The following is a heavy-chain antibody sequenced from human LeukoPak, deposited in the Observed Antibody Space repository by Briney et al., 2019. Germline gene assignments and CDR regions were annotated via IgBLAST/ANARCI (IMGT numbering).Heavy chain of an antibody. Sequence: SETPSLTCTVSGGSISSSSYYWGWIRQPPGKGLEWIGSIYYSGSTYYNPSLKSRVTISVDTSKNQFSLKLSSVTAADTAVYCCASPSPGGYCSSTSCYTEAFDIWGQGTMVTVSS. D-gene: IGHD2-2*02. CDR3: ASPSPGGYCSSTSCYTEAFDI. CDR1: GGSISSSSYY. V-gene: IGHV4-39*01. J-gene: IGHJ3*02. CDR2: IYYSGST.